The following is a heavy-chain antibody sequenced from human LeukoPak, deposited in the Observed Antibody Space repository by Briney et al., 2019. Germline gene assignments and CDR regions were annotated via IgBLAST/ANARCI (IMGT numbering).Heavy chain of an antibody. D-gene: IGHD2-15*01. CDR2: INPNSGGK. CDR3: ARYCSGSSCYHSNYYYYMDV. J-gene: IGHJ6*03. V-gene: IGHV1-2*02. CDR1: GHTFTCYY. Sequence: ASVEVSCKASGHTFTCYYRHGVRQAPGQGREGMGWINPNSGGKKYEQKCQGRGTKTRDPAISTAYMKLSRLRSDDTAVYYCARYCSGSSCYHSNYYYYMDVWGKGTTVTVSS.